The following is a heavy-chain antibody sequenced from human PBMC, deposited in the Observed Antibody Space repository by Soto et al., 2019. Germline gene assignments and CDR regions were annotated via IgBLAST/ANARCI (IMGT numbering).Heavy chain of an antibody. CDR1: GGSISSGGYS. V-gene: IGHV4-30-2*01. CDR3: ARCCYYDSSGYYYPNWFDP. CDR2: IYHNGNT. D-gene: IGHD3-22*01. J-gene: IGHJ5*02. Sequence: QLQLQESGSGLVKPSQTLSLTCAVSGGSISSGGYSWSWVRQPPGKGLEWIGYIYHNGNTYYNPSLKSRVTISVGRSKNQFSLKLSSVTAADTAVYYCARCCYYDSSGYYYPNWFDPWGQGTLVTVSS.